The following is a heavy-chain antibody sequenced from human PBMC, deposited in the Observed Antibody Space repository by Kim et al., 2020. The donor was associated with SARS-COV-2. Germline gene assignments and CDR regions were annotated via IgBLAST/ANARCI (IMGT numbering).Heavy chain of an antibody. CDR3: ARGGWEGIAAAGTFDP. CDR1: GGSISSGGYY. D-gene: IGHD6-13*01. CDR2: IYYSGST. J-gene: IGHJ5*02. Sequence: SETLSLTCTVSGGSISSGGYYWSWIRQHPGKGLEWIGYIYYSGSTYYNPSLKSRVTISVDTSKNQFSLKLSSVTAADTAVYYCARGGWEGIAAAGTFDPWGQGTLVTVSS. V-gene: IGHV4-31*03.